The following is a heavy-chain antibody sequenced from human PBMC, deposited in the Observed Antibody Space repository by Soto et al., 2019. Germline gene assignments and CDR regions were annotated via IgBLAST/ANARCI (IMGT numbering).Heavy chain of an antibody. V-gene: IGHV4-31*03. D-gene: IGHD5-18*01. CDR2: TYYSDST. CDR3: GRRRGNGYDES. Sequence: QVQLQESGPGLVKPSQTLSLTCIVSGDSLNTGDYYWTWFRQHPGKGLEFIGYTYYSDSTYYNPTLKGRVAISEDKSKNQFSLKQSSVTAADTALYYCGRRRGNGYDESWGQGTLVTVSS. CDR1: GDSLNTGDYY. J-gene: IGHJ5*02.